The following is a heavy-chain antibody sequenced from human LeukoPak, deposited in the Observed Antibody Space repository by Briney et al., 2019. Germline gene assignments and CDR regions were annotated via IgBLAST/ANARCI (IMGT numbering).Heavy chain of an antibody. D-gene: IGHD1-26*01. V-gene: IGHV3-49*04. Sequence: GGSLRLSCAASGFTVSSNYMSWVRQAPGKGLEWVGFIRSKAYGGTTEYAASVKGRFTISRDDSKSIAYLQMNSLKTEDTAVYYCTSVVDSGSLTFDYWGQGTLVTVSS. CDR3: TSVVDSGSLTFDY. CDR2: IRSKAYGGTT. J-gene: IGHJ4*02. CDR1: GFTVSSNY.